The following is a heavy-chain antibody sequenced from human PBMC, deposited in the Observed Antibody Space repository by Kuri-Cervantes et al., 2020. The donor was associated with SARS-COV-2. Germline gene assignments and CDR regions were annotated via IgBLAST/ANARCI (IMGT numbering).Heavy chain of an antibody. CDR3: ARCDFWSGYYIDY. J-gene: IGHJ4*02. CDR1: GFTFSNAW. Sequence: GGSLRLSCAASGFTFSNAWMNWVRQAPGKGLEWVSSISSSSSDINYADSVKGRFTISRDNAKNSLYLQMNSLRAEDTAVYYCARCDFWSGYYIDYWGQGTLVTVSS. V-gene: IGHV3-21*01. CDR2: ISSSSSDI. D-gene: IGHD3-3*01.